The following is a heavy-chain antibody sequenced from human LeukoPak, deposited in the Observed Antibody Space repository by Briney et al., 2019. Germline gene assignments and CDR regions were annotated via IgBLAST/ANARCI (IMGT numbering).Heavy chain of an antibody. D-gene: IGHD6-13*01. J-gene: IGHJ6*02. Sequence: SSVKVSCKASGGTFSSYAISWVRQAPGQGLEWMGGIIPIFGTANYAQKFQGRVTITADESTSTAYMELSSLRSEDTAVYYCARDLAIAAAPYGMDVWGQGATVTVSS. V-gene: IGHV1-69*01. CDR1: GGTFSSYA. CDR3: ARDLAIAAAPYGMDV. CDR2: IIPIFGTA.